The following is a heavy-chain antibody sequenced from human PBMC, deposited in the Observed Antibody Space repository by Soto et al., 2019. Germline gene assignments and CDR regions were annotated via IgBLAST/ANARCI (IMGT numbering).Heavy chain of an antibody. Sequence: GGSLRLSCAASGFTFSSYAMHWVRQAPGKGLEWVAVISYDGSNKYYADSVKGRFTISRDNSKNTLYLQMNSLRAEDTAVYYCARDWGYCSSTSCYTGHYYYYAMDVWGHGTTVTVS. CDR2: ISYDGSNK. CDR3: ARDWGYCSSTSCYTGHYYYYAMDV. V-gene: IGHV3-30-3*01. J-gene: IGHJ6*02. D-gene: IGHD2-2*02. CDR1: GFTFSSYA.